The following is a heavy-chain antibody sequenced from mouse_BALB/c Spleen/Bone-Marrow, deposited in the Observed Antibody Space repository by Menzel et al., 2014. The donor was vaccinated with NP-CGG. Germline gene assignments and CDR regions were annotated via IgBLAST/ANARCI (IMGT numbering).Heavy chain of an antibody. CDR2: IWAGGST. CDR1: GFSLTSYG. V-gene: IGHV2-9*02. J-gene: IGHJ4*01. CDR3: ARGPFITTVHYYAMDY. Sequence: VQLQESGPGLVAPSQGLSITCTVSGFSLTSYGVHWVRQPPGKGLEWLGVIWAGGSTNYNSALMSRLSISKDNSKSQVFLKMNSLQTDDTAMYYCARGPFITTVHYYAMDYWGQGTSVTVSS. D-gene: IGHD1-2*01.